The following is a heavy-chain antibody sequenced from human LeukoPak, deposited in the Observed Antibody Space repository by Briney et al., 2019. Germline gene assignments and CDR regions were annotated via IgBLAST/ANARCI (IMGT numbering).Heavy chain of an antibody. CDR2: INSDGSNI. J-gene: IGHJ4*02. CDR1: GFTFSSYW. V-gene: IGHV3-74*01. D-gene: IGHD6-19*01. CDR3: ARMWGRRGWSDY. Sequence: PGGSLRLSCAASGFTFSSYWMHWVRQAPGKGLVWVSRINSDGSNINYADSVKGRFTISRDNAKNTLYLQVNSLRAEDTAVYYCARMWGRRGWSDYWGQGTLVSVSS.